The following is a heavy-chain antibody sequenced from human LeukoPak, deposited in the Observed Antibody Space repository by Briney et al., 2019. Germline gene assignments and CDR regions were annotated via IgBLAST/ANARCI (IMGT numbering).Heavy chain of an antibody. CDR1: GFTFSSYS. Sequence: GGSLRLSCAASGFTFSSYSMNWVRQAPGKGLEWVSSISSISSYIYYADSVKGRFTISRDNAKNSLYLQMNSLRAEETAVYYCARPRGSYGSGSYSYYYYGMDVWGQGTTVTVSS. V-gene: IGHV3-21*04. J-gene: IGHJ6*02. D-gene: IGHD3-10*01. CDR2: ISSISSYI. CDR3: ARPRGSYGSGSYSYYYYGMDV.